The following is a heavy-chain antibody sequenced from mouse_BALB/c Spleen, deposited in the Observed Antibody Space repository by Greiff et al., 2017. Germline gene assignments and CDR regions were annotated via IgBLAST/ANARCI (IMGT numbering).Heavy chain of an antibody. CDR1: GYTFTSFW. J-gene: IGHJ3*01. CDR3: TRLGTYGSSFFAY. V-gene: IGHV1S127*01. CDR2: IDPSDSYT. Sequence: QVQLQQPGAELVKPGASVKMSCKASGYTFTSFWMHWVKQRPGQGLEWIGTIDPSDSYTSYNQKFKGKATLTVDTSSSTAYMQLSSLTSEDSAVYYCTRLGTYGSSFFAYWGQGTLVTVSA. D-gene: IGHD1-1*01.